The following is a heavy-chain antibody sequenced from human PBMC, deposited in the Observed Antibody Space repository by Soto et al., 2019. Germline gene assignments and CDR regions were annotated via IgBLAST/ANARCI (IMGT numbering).Heavy chain of an antibody. CDR1: GGSISSGGYY. V-gene: IGHV4-31*03. CDR3: ARRGAYDSVWGSYRYIAYLDY. D-gene: IGHD3-16*02. CDR2: IYYSGST. Sequence: PSETLSLTCTVSGGSISSGGYYWSWIRQHPGKGLEWIGYIYYSGSTYYNPSLKSRVTISVDTSKNQFSLKLSSVTAADTAVYYCARRGAYDSVWGSYRYIAYLDYWGQGTLVTVSS. J-gene: IGHJ4*02.